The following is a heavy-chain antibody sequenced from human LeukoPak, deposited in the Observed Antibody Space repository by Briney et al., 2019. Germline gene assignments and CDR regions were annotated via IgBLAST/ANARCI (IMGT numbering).Heavy chain of an antibody. CDR1: GFTFSSYS. CDR2: ISSSSSTI. J-gene: IGHJ4*02. Sequence: GGSLRLSCAASGFTFSSYSVNWVRQAPGKGLEWVSYISSSSSTIYYADSVKGRFTISRDNAKNSLYLQMNSLRAEDTAVYYCARDRAAGTFDYGGQGTLVTVSS. CDR3: ARDRAAGTFDY. D-gene: IGHD6-13*01. V-gene: IGHV3-48*01.